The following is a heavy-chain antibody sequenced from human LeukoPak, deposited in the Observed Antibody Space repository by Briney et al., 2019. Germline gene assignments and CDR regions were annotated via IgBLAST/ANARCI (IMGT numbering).Heavy chain of an antibody. J-gene: IGHJ5*02. CDR2: INHSGST. CDR1: GGSFSGYY. CDR3: AISLGYCSSTSCFRWFDP. V-gene: IGHV4-34*01. D-gene: IGHD2-2*01. Sequence: SETLSLTCAVYGGSFSGYYWSWIRQPPEKGLEWIGEINHSGSTNYNPSLKSRVTISVDTSKNQFSLKLSSVTAADTAVYYCAISLGYCSSTSCFRWFDPWGQGTLVTVSS.